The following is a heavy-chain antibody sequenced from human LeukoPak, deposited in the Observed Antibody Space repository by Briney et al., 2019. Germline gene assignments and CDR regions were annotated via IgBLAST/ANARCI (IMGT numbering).Heavy chain of an antibody. D-gene: IGHD6-13*01. CDR1: GGSISSDNYY. J-gene: IGHJ3*02. V-gene: IGHV4-39*01. Sequence: SETLSLTCTVSGGSISSDNYYWGWIRQPPGKGLEWIGSIYYSGTTYYNPSLKSRVTISVDTSKNQFSLKLSSVTAADTAVYYCARHWYSSWAFDIWGQGTMVTVSS. CDR2: IYYSGTT. CDR3: ARHWYSSWAFDI.